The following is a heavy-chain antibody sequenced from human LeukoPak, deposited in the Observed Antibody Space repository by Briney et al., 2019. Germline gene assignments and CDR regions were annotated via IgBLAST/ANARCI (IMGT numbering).Heavy chain of an antibody. CDR3: ARDYGGSWEDYFDY. Sequence: PGGSLRLSCAASGFTFSSYWMSWVRQAPGKGLEWVANIKQDGSEKYYVDSVKGRFTISRDNAKNSLYLQMNSLRAEGTAVYYCARDYGGSWEDYFDYWGQGTLVTVSS. CDR1: GFTFSSYW. D-gene: IGHD6-13*01. J-gene: IGHJ4*02. CDR2: IKQDGSEK. V-gene: IGHV3-7*01.